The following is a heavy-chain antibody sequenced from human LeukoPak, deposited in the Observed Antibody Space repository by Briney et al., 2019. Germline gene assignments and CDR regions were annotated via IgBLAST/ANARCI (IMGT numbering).Heavy chain of an antibody. Sequence: GGSLGLSCAASGFTFSDSYMSWVRQAPGKGLEWVSYISSSGSTIYYADSVKGRFTISRDNAKNSLYLQMNSLSAEDTAVYFCARETYFYDTDYYYVKYFDSWGQGTLVTVSS. CDR1: GFTFSDSY. CDR2: ISSSGSTI. CDR3: ARETYFYDTDYYYVKYFDS. V-gene: IGHV3-11*01. D-gene: IGHD3-22*01. J-gene: IGHJ4*02.